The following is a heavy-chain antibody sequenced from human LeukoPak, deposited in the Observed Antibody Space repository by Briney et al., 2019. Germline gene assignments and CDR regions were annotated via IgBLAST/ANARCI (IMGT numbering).Heavy chain of an antibody. Sequence: SENLSLICTVSGGSISSGDYFWNWIRQPPGKGLESFEYYYYTGSTYYDPSLKSRLTMSIDTSKNQYSLKLSSVTAADTAVYYCARDSTGYDYFDSWGQGALVTVSS. CDR1: GGSISSGDYF. V-gene: IGHV4-30-4*08. D-gene: IGHD5-12*01. J-gene: IGHJ4*02. CDR3: ARDSTGYDYFDS. CDR2: YYYTGST.